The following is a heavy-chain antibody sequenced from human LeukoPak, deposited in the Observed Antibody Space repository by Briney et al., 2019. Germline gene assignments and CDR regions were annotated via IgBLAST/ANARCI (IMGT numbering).Heavy chain of an antibody. CDR2: IYYSGST. V-gene: IGHV4-39*07. CDR3: ARDLWEYYDSNVRSFDY. Sequence: SETLSLTCTVSGGSISSSSYYWGWIRQPPGKGLEWIRSIYYSGSTYYNPSLKSRVTISVDTSKNQFSLKLSSVTAADTAVYYCARDLWEYYDSNVRSFDYWGQGTLVTVSS. J-gene: IGHJ4*02. CDR1: GGSISSSSYY. D-gene: IGHD3-22*01.